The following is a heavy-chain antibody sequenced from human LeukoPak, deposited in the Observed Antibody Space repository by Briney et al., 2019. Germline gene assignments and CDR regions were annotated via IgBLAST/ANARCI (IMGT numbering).Heavy chain of an antibody. Sequence: GGSLRLSCAASGFTFSSYSMNWVRQAPGKGLEWVSYISSSSSTIYYADSVKGRFTISRDNGKNSLYLQMNSLRSEDSAVYYCATWAFYHGMDVWGQGTTVIVSS. J-gene: IGHJ6*02. V-gene: IGHV3-48*04. CDR1: GFTFSSYS. CDR2: ISSSSSTI. D-gene: IGHD2/OR15-2a*01. CDR3: ATWAFYHGMDV.